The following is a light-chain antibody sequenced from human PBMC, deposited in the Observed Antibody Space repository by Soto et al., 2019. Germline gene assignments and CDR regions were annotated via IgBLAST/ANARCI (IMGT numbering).Light chain of an antibody. J-gene: IGLJ2*01. CDR3: AAWDDSLDGLV. CDR2: SND. CDR1: SSNIGSNT. Sequence: QSVLTQPPSASGTPGQRVSFSCSGSSSNIGSNTVNWYQQLPGTAPKLLVYSNDQRPSGVPDRFSDSKSGTSASLAISGLQYEDEADYYCAAWDDSLDGLVFGGGTKVTVL. V-gene: IGLV1-44*01.